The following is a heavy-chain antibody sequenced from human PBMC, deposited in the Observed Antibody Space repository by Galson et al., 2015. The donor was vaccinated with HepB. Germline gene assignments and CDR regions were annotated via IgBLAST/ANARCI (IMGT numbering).Heavy chain of an antibody. CDR3: ARARRGGGPYYYMDV. V-gene: IGHV3-30-3*01. CDR1: GFTFSSYA. CDR2: ISYDGSNK. J-gene: IGHJ6*03. Sequence: SLRLSCAASGFTFSSYAMHWVRQAPGKGLEWVAVISYDGSNKYYADSVKGRFTISRDNSKNTLYMQMNSLRAEDTAVYYCARARRGGGPYYYMDVWGKGTTVTVSS. D-gene: IGHD2-21*01.